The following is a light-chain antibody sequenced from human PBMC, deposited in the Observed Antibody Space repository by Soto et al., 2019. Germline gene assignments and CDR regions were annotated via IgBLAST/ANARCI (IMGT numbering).Light chain of an antibody. Sequence: ETVLTQSPGTLSLSPGERATLSCRASQSVSSSYLAWYQQKPGQAPRLLIYGASSRATGIPDRFSGSGSGTDSTLTISRLEPEDFAMYYCQQYGNSPLTFGGGTQVEIK. CDR2: GAS. CDR1: QSVSSSY. CDR3: QQYGNSPLT. J-gene: IGKJ4*01. V-gene: IGKV3-20*01.